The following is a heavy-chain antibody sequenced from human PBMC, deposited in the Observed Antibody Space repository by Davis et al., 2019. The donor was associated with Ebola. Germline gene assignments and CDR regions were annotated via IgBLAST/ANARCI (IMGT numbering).Heavy chain of an antibody. CDR3: ARDGVPAAHDY. J-gene: IGHJ4*02. V-gene: IGHV3-7*03. CDR1: GFTFSNYW. CDR2: IKQDGSEK. Sequence: GESLKISCAASGFTFSNYWMAWGRQAPGKGLEWVAHIKQDGSEKYYLDSVKGRFTISRDNAKNSLYLQMNSLRAEDTAVYYCARDGVPAAHDYWGQGTLVTVSS. D-gene: IGHD2-2*01.